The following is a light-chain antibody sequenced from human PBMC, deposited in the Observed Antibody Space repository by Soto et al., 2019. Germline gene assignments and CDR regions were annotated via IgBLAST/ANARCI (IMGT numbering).Light chain of an antibody. CDR1: QSVRSAY. V-gene: IGKV3-20*01. Sequence: EIVLTQSPGTLSLFPGERATLSCRASQSVRSAYLARYQQKPGQAPRLLIYGASSRATGVPDRFSGSGSGTDFTLTIRRLEPEDFAVYYCQQYGGSPQTFGPGTKVEI. CDR3: QQYGGSPQT. CDR2: GAS. J-gene: IGKJ1*01.